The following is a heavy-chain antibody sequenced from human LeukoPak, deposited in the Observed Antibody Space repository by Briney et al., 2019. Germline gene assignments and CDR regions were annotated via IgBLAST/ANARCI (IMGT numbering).Heavy chain of an antibody. CDR2: IKQDGSEK. J-gene: IGHJ4*02. Sequence: GGSLRLSCAASGFTFSSNWMSWVRQAPGKGLEWVANIKQDGSEKYYVDSVKGRFTISRDNAKNSLYLQMNSLRAEDTAVYYCARSGQRWLQFYYFDYWGQGTLVTVSS. CDR3: ARSGQRWLQFYYFDY. V-gene: IGHV3-7*01. D-gene: IGHD5-24*01. CDR1: GFTFSSNW.